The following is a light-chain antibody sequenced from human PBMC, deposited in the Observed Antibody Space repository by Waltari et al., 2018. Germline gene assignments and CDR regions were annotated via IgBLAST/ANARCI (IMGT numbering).Light chain of an antibody. CDR2: AAS. V-gene: IGKV1-39*01. Sequence: DIQMTQSPSSLSASVGDTVTVTCRASQNIRTHFNWYQQKPATAPKLLIYAASTLHRGVPSRFSASASGTDFTLTVTNLQPDDFAVYFCQQSFSSPWTFGQGTRV. J-gene: IGKJ1*01. CDR3: QQSFSSPWT. CDR1: QNIRTH.